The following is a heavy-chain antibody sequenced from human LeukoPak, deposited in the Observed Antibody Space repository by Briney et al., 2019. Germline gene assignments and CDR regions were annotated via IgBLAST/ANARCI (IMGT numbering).Heavy chain of an antibody. Sequence: GGSLRLSCTASGFIVNLSYMNWVREAPGKGLEWVSTISPVSSYTWYAESVKGRFTISRDNPKNSLYLQMDSLRAEDTAVYYCVRDVSRRIGMDVWGQGTTVTVSS. D-gene: IGHD2/OR15-2a*01. V-gene: IGHV3-21*01. CDR3: VRDVSRRIGMDV. CDR1: GFIVNLSY. J-gene: IGHJ6*02. CDR2: ISPVSSYT.